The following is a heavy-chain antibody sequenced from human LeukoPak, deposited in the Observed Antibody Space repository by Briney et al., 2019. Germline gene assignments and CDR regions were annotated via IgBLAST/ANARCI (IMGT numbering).Heavy chain of an antibody. Sequence: SETLSLTCTVSGGSISSYYWSWIRQPPGKGLEWIGYIYYSGSTNYNPSLKSRVTISVDTSKNQFSLKLSSVTAADTAVYYCAREIKRAYNWFDPWGQGTLVTVSS. V-gene: IGHV4-59*01. CDR1: GGSISSYY. CDR2: IYYSGST. J-gene: IGHJ5*02. CDR3: AREIKRAYNWFDP.